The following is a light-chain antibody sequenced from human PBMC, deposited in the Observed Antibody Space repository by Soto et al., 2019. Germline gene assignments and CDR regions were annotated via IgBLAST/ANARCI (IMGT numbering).Light chain of an antibody. Sequence: ESVLTQSPATLSLSPGERATLSCRASPSVSNSLAWYQHKPGQAPRLLIYDASNRATGVPTRFSGSGSGTDFTLTISSLEPEDFAVYYCQQYDTSPPLTFGGGTKVEIK. J-gene: IGKJ4*01. CDR2: DAS. CDR1: PSVSNS. V-gene: IGKV3-11*01. CDR3: QQYDTSPPLT.